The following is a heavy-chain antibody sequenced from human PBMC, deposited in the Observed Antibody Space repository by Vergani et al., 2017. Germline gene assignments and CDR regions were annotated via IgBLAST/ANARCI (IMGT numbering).Heavy chain of an antibody. CDR3: ARDRPAPPGVGIWGFDY. D-gene: IGHD2-8*01. J-gene: IGHJ4*02. CDR1: GGTFSSYA. Sequence: QVQLVQSGAEVKKPGSSVTVSCKASGGTFSSYAISWVRQAPGQGLEWMGGIIPIFGTANYAQKFQGRVTITADESTSTAYMELSSVRSEDSSVYYCARDRPAPPGVGIWGFDYWGQGTLVTVSS. V-gene: IGHV1-69*01. CDR2: IIPIFGTA.